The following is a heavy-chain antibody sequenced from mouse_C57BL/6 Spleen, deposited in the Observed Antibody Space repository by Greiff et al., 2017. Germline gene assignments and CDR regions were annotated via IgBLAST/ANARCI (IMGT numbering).Heavy chain of an antibody. CDR3: AREDGYSNPFFDY. Sequence: EVMLVESGGGLVKPGGSLKLSCAASGFTFSDYGMHWVRQAPEKGLEWVAYISSGSSTIYYADTVKGRFTISRDNAKNTLFLQMTSLRSEDTAMYYCAREDGYSNPFFDYWGQGTTLTVSS. J-gene: IGHJ2*01. D-gene: IGHD2-5*01. CDR1: GFTFSDYG. V-gene: IGHV5-17*01. CDR2: ISSGSSTI.